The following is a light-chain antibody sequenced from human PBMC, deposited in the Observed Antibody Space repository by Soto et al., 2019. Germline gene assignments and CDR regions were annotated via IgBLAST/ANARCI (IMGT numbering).Light chain of an antibody. J-gene: IGKJ4*01. V-gene: IGKV1-5*03. CDR1: QSISSW. CDR2: KAS. CDR3: QQVDVYPST. Sequence: DIQMTQSPSTLSASVGDRVTITCRASQSISSWLAWYQQKPGKAPKLLIYKASSLESGVPSRFSSSGSGTEFTLTINRLQPEDFATYYCQQVDVYPSTFGGGTKVDIK.